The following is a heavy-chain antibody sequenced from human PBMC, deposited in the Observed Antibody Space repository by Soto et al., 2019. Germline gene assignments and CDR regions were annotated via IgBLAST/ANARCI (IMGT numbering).Heavy chain of an antibody. CDR1: GGTFSSYA. D-gene: IGHD2-2*01. J-gene: IGHJ6*02. Sequence: QVQLVQSGAEVKKPGSSVKVSCKASGGTFSSYAISWVRQAPGQGLEWMGGIIPISDTTNYAQKFQGRVPITADESTSTAYMELSSLRSEDTAVYYCARSQGSSTSLEIYYYYYYGMDVWGQGTTVTGSS. V-gene: IGHV1-69*01. CDR2: IIPISDTT. CDR3: ARSQGSSTSLEIYYYYYYGMDV.